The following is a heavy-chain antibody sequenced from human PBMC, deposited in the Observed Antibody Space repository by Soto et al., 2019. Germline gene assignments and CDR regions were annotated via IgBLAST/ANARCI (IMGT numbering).Heavy chain of an antibody. Sequence: PGGSLRLSCAASGFTFSSYGMHWVRQAPGKGLEWVAVISYDGSNKYYADSVKGRFTISRDNSKNTLYLQMNSLGAEDTAVYYCAKDRIAAAGRYFYYGMDVWGQGTTVTVSS. V-gene: IGHV3-30*18. CDR2: ISYDGSNK. J-gene: IGHJ6*02. D-gene: IGHD6-13*01. CDR3: AKDRIAAAGRYFYYGMDV. CDR1: GFTFSSYG.